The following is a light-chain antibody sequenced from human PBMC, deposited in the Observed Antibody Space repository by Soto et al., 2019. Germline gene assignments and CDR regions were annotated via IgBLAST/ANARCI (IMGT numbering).Light chain of an antibody. V-gene: IGLV2-14*01. J-gene: IGLJ1*01. CDR1: STDVGSYNY. CDR2: EVS. Sequence: QSVLAQPAPLFGAPGQSVTLSFPGNSTDVGSYNYVSWYQQHPGKAPKLMIYEVSDRPSGISSRFSGSKSGNTASLTISGLQTEDEADYYCSSYTSSSTLFGTGTKVTVL. CDR3: SSYTSSSTL.